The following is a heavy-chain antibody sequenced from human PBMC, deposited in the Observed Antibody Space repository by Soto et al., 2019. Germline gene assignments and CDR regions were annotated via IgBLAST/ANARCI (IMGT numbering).Heavy chain of an antibody. J-gene: IGHJ2*01. CDR2: FYYGGR. CDR1: GGAVGYDY. CDR3: ARADETLIYWSFDL. Sequence: QVQLQELGPGLVKPSETLSLTCTVSGGAVGYDYWSWIRQPPGKGLEWIGNFYYGGRYYNPSLKSRVSISADASKNQLSLKLTSVTAADTAVYYCARADETLIYWSFDLWGRGTLVRVSS. V-gene: IGHV4-59*02. D-gene: IGHD2-8*01.